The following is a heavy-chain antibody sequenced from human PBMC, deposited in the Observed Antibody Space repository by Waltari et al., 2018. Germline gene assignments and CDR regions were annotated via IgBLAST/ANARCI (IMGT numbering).Heavy chain of an antibody. CDR1: GGSISSYY. CDR2: IYYSGST. V-gene: IGHV4-59*01. D-gene: IGHD3-22*01. J-gene: IGHJ5*02. CDR3: ARSEYYYDSSGYYFFWFDP. Sequence: QVQLQESGPGLVKPSETLSLTCTVSGGSISSYYWSWIRQPPGKGLEWIGYIYYSGSTNYNPSLKSRVTISVDTSKNQFSLKLSSVTAVDTAVYYCARSEYYYDSSGYYFFWFDPWGQGTLVTVSS.